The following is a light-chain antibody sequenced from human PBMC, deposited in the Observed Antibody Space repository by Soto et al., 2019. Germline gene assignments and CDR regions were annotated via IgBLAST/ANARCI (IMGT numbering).Light chain of an antibody. V-gene: IGLV2-23*01. J-gene: IGLJ3*02. CDR3: CSYAGSGWV. Sequence: QSVMTQPPSVSAAPGQKVTISCSGSSSNIGGNSVSWYQQLPGTAPKLLIYEGSKRPSGVSNRFSGSKSGNTASLTISGLQAEDEADYYCCSYAGSGWVFGGGTQLTVL. CDR1: SSNIGGNS. CDR2: EGS.